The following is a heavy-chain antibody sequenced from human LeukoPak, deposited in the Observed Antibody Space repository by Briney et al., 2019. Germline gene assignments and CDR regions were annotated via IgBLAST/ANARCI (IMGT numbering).Heavy chain of an antibody. J-gene: IGHJ4*02. CDR1: GGSISGYS. CDR3: ARWSSGGDY. V-gene: IGHV4-59*01. D-gene: IGHD6-19*01. CDR2: IYYGGST. Sequence: SETLSLTCSVSGGSISGYSWSWIRQPPGKGLEWIGEIYYGGSTNHNPSLRSRVTMSVDTSKNQFSLNLSSVTAADTAVYYCARWSSGGDYWGQGTLVTVSS.